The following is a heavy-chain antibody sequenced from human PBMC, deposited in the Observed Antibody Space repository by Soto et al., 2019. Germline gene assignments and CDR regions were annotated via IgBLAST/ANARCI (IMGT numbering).Heavy chain of an antibody. CDR2: IIPIFGTA. CDR3: SRDSGYCSSTSCYWGEYYFDY. D-gene: IGHD2-2*03. Sequence: QVQLVQSGAEVQKPGSSVKVSCKASGGTFSSYAISWVRQAPGQGLEWMGGIIPIFGTANYAQKFQGRVTITADESTSTAYMELSSLRSEDTAGYYCSRDSGYCSSTSCYWGEYYFDYWGQGTLVTVSS. V-gene: IGHV1-69*01. J-gene: IGHJ4*02. CDR1: GGTFSSYA.